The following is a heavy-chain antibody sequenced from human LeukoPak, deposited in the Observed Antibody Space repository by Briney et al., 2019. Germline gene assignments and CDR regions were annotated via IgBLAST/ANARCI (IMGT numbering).Heavy chain of an antibody. CDR2: IIPIFGTA. Sequence: SVKVSCKASGGTFSSYAISWVRQAPGQGLEWMGGIIPIFGTANYAQKFQGRVTITADESTSTAYMELGSLRSEDTAVYYCASGDSWGCPTCDYYYYYGMDVWGQGTTVTVSS. D-gene: IGHD3-16*01. CDR1: GGTFSSYA. CDR3: ASGDSWGCPTCDYYYYYGMDV. V-gene: IGHV1-69*13. J-gene: IGHJ6*02.